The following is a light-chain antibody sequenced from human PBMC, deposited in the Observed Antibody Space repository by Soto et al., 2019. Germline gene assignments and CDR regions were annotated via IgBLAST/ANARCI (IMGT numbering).Light chain of an antibody. CDR2: DVT. CDR1: SGDIGAYDY. CDR3: SSYSSSRSVV. V-gene: IGLV2-14*03. Sequence: QSALTQPASVSGSPGQAITLSCTGTSGDIGAYDYVSWYLHHPGNAPKLILYDVTRRPSGVSSRFSGSKSGNTASLSISGLQPEDEADYYCSSYSSSRSVVFGSGTKLTVL. J-gene: IGLJ3*02.